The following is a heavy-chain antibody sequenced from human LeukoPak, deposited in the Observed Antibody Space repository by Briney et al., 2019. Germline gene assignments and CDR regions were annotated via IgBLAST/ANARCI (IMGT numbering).Heavy chain of an antibody. J-gene: IGHJ4*02. V-gene: IGHV3-66*01. Sequence: GGSLRLSCVASGFTVSTNYMSWVRQAPGKGLEWVSVSYTGGTIKYADSVKGRFTISRDNSKNTIFLQMNNLRVEDTAVYYCARDPTHTGSGNSFDYWGQGTLVTVSS. CDR1: GFTVSTNY. D-gene: IGHD3-10*01. CDR3: ARDPTHTGSGNSFDY. CDR2: SYTGGTI.